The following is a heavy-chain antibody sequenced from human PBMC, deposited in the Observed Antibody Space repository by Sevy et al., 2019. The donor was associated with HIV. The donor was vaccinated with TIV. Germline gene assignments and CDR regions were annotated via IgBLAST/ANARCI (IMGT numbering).Heavy chain of an antibody. CDR3: ARALIVVVPAADDYYGMDD. Sequence: ASVKVSCKASGYTFTGYYMHWVRQAPGQGLEWMGWINPNSGGTNYVQKFQGRVTMTRDTSISTAYMELSRLRSDDTAVYYCARALIVVVPAADDYYGMDDWGQGTTVTVSS. CDR1: GYTFTGYY. CDR2: INPNSGGT. J-gene: IGHJ6*02. D-gene: IGHD2-2*01. V-gene: IGHV1-2*02.